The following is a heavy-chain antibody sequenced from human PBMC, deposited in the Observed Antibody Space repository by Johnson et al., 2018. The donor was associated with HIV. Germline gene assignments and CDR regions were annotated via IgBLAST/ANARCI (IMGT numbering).Heavy chain of an antibody. CDR2: ISYDGSNK. CDR1: RITLSSYG. Sequence: QVQLVESGGGLVQPGGSLRLSCAASRITLSSYGMHWVRQAPGKGLEWVAVISYDGSNKYYADSVKGRLTISRDNAKSTLYLQMNSLRAEDTALYYCARGPGYGSSWYVNTDAFDIWGQGTLVTVSS. J-gene: IGHJ3*02. V-gene: IGHV3-30*03. CDR3: ARGPGYGSSWYVNTDAFDI. D-gene: IGHD6-13*01.